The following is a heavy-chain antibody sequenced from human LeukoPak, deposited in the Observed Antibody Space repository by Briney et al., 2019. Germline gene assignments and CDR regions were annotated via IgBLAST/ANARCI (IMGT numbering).Heavy chain of an antibody. CDR2: ISGSGGST. J-gene: IGHJ4*02. Sequence: GGSLRLSCAASGFTFSGYAMSWVRLAPGKGLEWVSAISGSGGSTYYADSVKGRFTISRDNSKNTLYLQMNSLRAEDTAVYYCAKDRIAARSFDYWGQATLVTVSS. CDR1: GFTFSGYA. D-gene: IGHD6-6*01. V-gene: IGHV3-23*01. CDR3: AKDRIAARSFDY.